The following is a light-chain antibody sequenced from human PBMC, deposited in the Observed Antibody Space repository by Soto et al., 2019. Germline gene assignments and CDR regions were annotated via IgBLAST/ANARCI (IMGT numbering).Light chain of an antibody. Sequence: QPVLTQPPSASATPGQRVTISCSGSSSNIESNYVYWYQQLPGTAPKLLIYRNNQRPSGVPDRFSGSKSGTSALLAISGLRSEDEADYYCAAWDDSLSGVVFGGGTKLTVL. V-gene: IGLV1-47*01. CDR1: SSNIESNY. J-gene: IGLJ2*01. CDR3: AAWDDSLSGVV. CDR2: RNN.